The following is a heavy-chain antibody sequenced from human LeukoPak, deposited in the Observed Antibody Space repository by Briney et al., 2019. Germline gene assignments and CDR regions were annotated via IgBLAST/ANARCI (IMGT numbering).Heavy chain of an antibody. D-gene: IGHD3-10*01. J-gene: IGHJ5*02. CDR2: INHSGST. V-gene: IGHV4-34*01. CDR1: GGSFSGYY. CDR3: ARDSVLATYGSGSYNWFDP. Sequence: PSETLSLTCAVYGGSFSGYYWSWIRQPPGKGLEWIGEINHSGSTNYNPSLKSRVTISVDTSKNQFSLKLSSVTAADTAVYYCARDSVLATYGSGSYNWFDPWGQGTLVTVSS.